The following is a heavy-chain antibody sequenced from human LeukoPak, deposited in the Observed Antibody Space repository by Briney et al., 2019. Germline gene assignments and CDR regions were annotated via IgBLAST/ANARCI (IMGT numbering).Heavy chain of an antibody. CDR1: GFTFSSYA. D-gene: IGHD4/OR15-4a*01. V-gene: IGHV3-30*01. CDR2: ISYDGSNK. J-gene: IGHJ4*02. Sequence: PGGSLRLSCAASGFTFSSYAMHWVRQAPGKGLEWVAVISYDGSNKYYADSVKGRSTISRDNSKNMLYLQMNSLRAEDTAVYYCAGFSNGLWGQGTLVTVSS. CDR3: AGFSNGL.